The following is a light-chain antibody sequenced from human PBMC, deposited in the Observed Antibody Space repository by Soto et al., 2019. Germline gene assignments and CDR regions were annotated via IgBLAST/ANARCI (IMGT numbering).Light chain of an antibody. V-gene: IGKV3-20*01. J-gene: IGKJ4*01. Sequence: EIVLTQSPGTLSLSPGERATLSCRASQSVSSSYLAWYQQKPGQAHRLLIYGASIRATGIPDRFSGSGSGTDFTLTISRLEPEDFAVYYCHQYDSSPLTFGGGTTVEIK. CDR1: QSVSSSY. CDR2: GAS. CDR3: HQYDSSPLT.